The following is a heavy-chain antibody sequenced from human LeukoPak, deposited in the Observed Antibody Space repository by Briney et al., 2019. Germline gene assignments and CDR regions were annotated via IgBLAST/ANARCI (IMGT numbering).Heavy chain of an antibody. Sequence: GGSLRLSCAASRLTFSSHWMSWVRQAPGKGLEWVAVISYDGSNKYYADSVKGRFTISRDNSKNTLYLQMNSLRAEDTAVYYCARDRAGGGMDVWGKGTTVTVSS. J-gene: IGHJ6*04. CDR2: ISYDGSNK. CDR3: ARDRAGGGMDV. D-gene: IGHD3-10*01. CDR1: RLTFSSHW. V-gene: IGHV3-30*03.